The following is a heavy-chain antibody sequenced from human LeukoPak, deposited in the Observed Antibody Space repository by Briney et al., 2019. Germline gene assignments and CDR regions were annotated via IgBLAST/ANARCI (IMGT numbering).Heavy chain of an antibody. D-gene: IGHD2-2*02. J-gene: IGHJ4*02. CDR3: AKADIVVVPAAIRSGPDY. V-gene: IGHV3-23*01. CDR1: GFTFSSYA. CDR2: ISGSGGST. Sequence: GGSLRLSCAASGFTFSSYAMSWVRQAPGKGLEWVSAISGSGGSTYYADSAKGRFTISRDNSKNTLHLQMNSLRAEDTAVYYCAKADIVVVPAAIRSGPDYWGQGTLVTVSS.